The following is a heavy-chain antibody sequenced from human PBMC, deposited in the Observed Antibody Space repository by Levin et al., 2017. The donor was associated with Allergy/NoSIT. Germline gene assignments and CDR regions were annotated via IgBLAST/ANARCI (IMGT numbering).Heavy chain of an antibody. CDR2: IYSGGST. Sequence: GESLKISCAASGFTVSSNYMSWVRQAPGKGLEWVSVIYSGGSTYYADSVKGRFTISRDNSKNTLYLQMNSLRAEDTAVYYCANGKTYYYGSGSYYPPDYWGQGTLVTVSS. CDR1: GFTVSSNY. CDR3: ANGKTYYYGSGSYYPPDY. V-gene: IGHV3-66*01. J-gene: IGHJ4*02. D-gene: IGHD3-10*01.